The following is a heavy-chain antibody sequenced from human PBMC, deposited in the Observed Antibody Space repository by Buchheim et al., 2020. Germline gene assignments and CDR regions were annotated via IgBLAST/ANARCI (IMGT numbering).Heavy chain of an antibody. J-gene: IGHJ5*01. CDR1: GDSLNSYY. Sequence: QVQLQESGPGLVKPSETLSLTCSVSGDSLNSYYWSWIRQPPGKELEWIGYIFYSGSNYYRPSLRSRAFISVETSRNQFSLRLRSVTAADTAVYYCARGRRNYSRGWFDPWGQGT. D-gene: IGHD6-13*01. V-gene: IGHV4-59*01. CDR3: ARGRRNYSRGWFDP. CDR2: IFYSGSN.